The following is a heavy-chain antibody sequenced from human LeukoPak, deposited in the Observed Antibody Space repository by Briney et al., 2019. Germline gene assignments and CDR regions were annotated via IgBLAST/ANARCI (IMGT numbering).Heavy chain of an antibody. V-gene: IGHV1-18*01. D-gene: IGHD3-10*01. J-gene: IGHJ6*03. CDR3: ARVDGSGLYYYYYMDV. Sequence: GASVKVSCKASGYTFTSYGISWVRQAPGQGLEWMGWISAYNGNTNYAQKLQGRVTMTTDTSTSTAYMELGSLRSDDTAVYYCARVDGSGLYYYYYMDVWGKGTTVTISS. CDR1: GYTFTSYG. CDR2: ISAYNGNT.